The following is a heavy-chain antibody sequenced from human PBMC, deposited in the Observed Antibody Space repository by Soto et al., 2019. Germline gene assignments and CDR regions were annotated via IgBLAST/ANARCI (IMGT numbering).Heavy chain of an antibody. CDR2: ISFTGDT. D-gene: IGHD3-22*01. CDR3: ARDYYDSSGYPGYYYYGMDV. Sequence: SETLSLTCTVSGDSVSGGGYYWTWIRQPPGKGLEWIGYISFTGDTTYNPSLRSRVTIAMHTSKNQFSLKLTSATAADTAVYYCARDYYDSSGYPGYYYYGMDVWGQGTTVTVSS. V-gene: IGHV4-61*08. J-gene: IGHJ6*02. CDR1: GDSVSGGGYY.